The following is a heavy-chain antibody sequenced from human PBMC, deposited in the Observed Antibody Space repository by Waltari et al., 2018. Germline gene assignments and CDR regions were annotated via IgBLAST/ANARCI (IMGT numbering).Heavy chain of an antibody. Sequence: QVQLQQWGAGLLKPSETLSLTCAVYGGSFSGYYWSWIREPPGKGLEWIGEIKHRGSTNYNPSLKSRVTISVDTSKNQFSLKLSSVTAADTAVYYCARGGSGSYLYYYYGMDVWGQGTTVTVSS. J-gene: IGHJ6*02. CDR2: IKHRGST. CDR3: ARGGSGSYLYYYYGMDV. CDR1: GGSFSGYY. V-gene: IGHV4-34*01. D-gene: IGHD3-10*01.